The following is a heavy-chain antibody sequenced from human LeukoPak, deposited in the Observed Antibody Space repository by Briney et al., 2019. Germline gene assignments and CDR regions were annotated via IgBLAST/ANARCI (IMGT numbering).Heavy chain of an antibody. CDR3: TRETSSRYFDY. V-gene: IGHV1-8*01. Sequence: ASVKVSCKASGYTLTSYDINWVRQATGQGLEWMGLMNPNSGRTGYAQNFQGRITITRNTSISTAYLELSSLRSDDTAVYYCTRETSSRYFDYWGQGTLVTVSS. CDR2: MNPNSGRT. CDR1: GYTLTSYD. J-gene: IGHJ4*02.